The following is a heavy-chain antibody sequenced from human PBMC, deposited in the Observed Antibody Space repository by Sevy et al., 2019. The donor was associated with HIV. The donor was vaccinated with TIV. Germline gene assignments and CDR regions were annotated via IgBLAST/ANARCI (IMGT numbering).Heavy chain of an antibody. CDR2: IWYDGTNK. CDR1: GFTFSGYG. Sequence: GGSLRLSCAASGFTFSGYGMHWVRQAPGKGLEWVAVIWYDGTNKYYTDSVKGRFTISIDNSKNTLYLQMNSLRAEDTAVYYCAREHIAVAGIGYYFDYWGQGTLVTVSS. D-gene: IGHD6-19*01. CDR3: AREHIAVAGIGYYFDY. V-gene: IGHV3-33*01. J-gene: IGHJ4*02.